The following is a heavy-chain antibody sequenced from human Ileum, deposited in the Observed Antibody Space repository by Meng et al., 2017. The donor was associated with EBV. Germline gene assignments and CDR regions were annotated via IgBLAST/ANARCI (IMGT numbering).Heavy chain of an antibody. J-gene: IGHJ4*02. CDR1: GGSISRSDW. Sequence: VHAQVPGPGLAKPSGPLPLTCAVSGGSISRSDWWSWVRQPPGKGLEWIGETSHSGSTNYSPSLKSRVTISLDKSKNQLSLKLNSVTAADTAVYYCASSDYYRSDYWGQGTLVTVSS. V-gene: IGHV4-4*02. CDR2: TSHSGST. CDR3: ASSDYYRSDY. D-gene: IGHD3-22*01.